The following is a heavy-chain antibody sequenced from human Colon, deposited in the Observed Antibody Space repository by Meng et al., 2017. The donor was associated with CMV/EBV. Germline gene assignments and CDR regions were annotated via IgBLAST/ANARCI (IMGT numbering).Heavy chain of an antibody. D-gene: IGHD3-3*01. V-gene: IGHV3-48*04. J-gene: IGHJ4*02. CDR1: GFTFSSYW. CDR3: ARDPHPSYYDFWSGIDY. Sequence: GESLKISCAASGFTFSSYWMHWVRQAPGKGLEWVSYISSSGSTISYADSVKGRFTISRDNAKNSLYLQMNSLRAEDTAVYYCARDPHPSYYDFWSGIDYWGQGTLVTVSS. CDR2: ISSSGSTI.